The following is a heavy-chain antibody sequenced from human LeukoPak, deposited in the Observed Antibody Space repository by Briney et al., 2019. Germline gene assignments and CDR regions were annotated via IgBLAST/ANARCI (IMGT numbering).Heavy chain of an antibody. J-gene: IGHJ5*02. CDR3: AFNDYGDVFDP. Sequence: ASVKVSCKASGYTFTSYGISWVRQAPGQGLEWMGWISAYNGNTNYAQKLQGRVTMTTDTSTSTAHMELRSLRSDDTAVYYCAFNDYGDVFDPWGQGTLVTVSS. CDR2: ISAYNGNT. CDR1: GYTFTSYG. D-gene: IGHD4-17*01. V-gene: IGHV1-18*01.